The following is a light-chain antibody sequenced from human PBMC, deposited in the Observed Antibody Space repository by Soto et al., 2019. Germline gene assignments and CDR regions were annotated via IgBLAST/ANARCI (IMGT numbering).Light chain of an antibody. CDR3: STWDDSLSGGV. J-gene: IGLJ2*01. V-gene: IGLV1-47*01. CDR2: RNN. Sequence: WHQQLPGTAPKVLIYRNNQRPSGVPDRFSGSKSGTSASLAISGLRSEDATVYHCSTWDDSLSGGVFGGGTKLTVL.